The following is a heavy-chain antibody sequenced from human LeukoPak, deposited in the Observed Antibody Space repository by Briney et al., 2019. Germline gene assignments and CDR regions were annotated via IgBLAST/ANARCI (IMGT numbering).Heavy chain of an antibody. D-gene: IGHD4-11*01. CDR1: GYTFTSYY. Sequence: ASMKVSCKASGYTFTSYYMHWVRQAPGQGLEWMGIINPSGGSTSYAQKFQGRVTMTRDTSTSTVYMELSSLRSEDTAVYYCAREGGGHTFSSTVTTPRNWFDPWGQGTLVTVSS. CDR2: INPSGGST. J-gene: IGHJ5*02. V-gene: IGHV1-46*01. CDR3: AREGGGHTFSSTVTTPRNWFDP.